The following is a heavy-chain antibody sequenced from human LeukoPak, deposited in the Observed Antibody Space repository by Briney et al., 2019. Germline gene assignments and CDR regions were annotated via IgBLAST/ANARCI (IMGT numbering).Heavy chain of an antibody. D-gene: IGHD6-19*01. Sequence: SETLSLTCAVYGGSFSGYYWSWIRQPPGKGLEWIGEINHSGSTNYNPSLKSRVTISVDTSKNQFSLKLSSVTAADTAVYYCARVAGDLIDYWGQGTLVTVSS. CDR3: ARVAGDLIDY. V-gene: IGHV4-34*01. CDR2: INHSGST. J-gene: IGHJ4*02. CDR1: GGSFSGYY.